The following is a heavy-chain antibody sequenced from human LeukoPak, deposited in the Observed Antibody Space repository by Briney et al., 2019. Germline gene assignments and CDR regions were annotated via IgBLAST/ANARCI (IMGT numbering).Heavy chain of an antibody. CDR2: INHSGST. D-gene: IGHD3-10*01. V-gene: IGHV4-34*01. CDR3: ARDPIHYYGSGSYYNRVWFDP. Sequence: SETLSLTCAAYGGSFSGYYWSWIRQPPGKGLEWIGEINHSGSTNYNPSLKSRVTISVDTSKNQFSLKLSSVTAADTAVYYCARDPIHYYGSGSYYNRVWFDPWGQGTLVTVSS. J-gene: IGHJ5*02. CDR1: GGSFSGYY.